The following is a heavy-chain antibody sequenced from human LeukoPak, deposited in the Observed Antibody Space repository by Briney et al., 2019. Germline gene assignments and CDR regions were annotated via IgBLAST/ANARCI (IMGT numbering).Heavy chain of an antibody. D-gene: IGHD2-2*01. CDR3: ARGYRMAIVVVPAAKSFWFDP. J-gene: IGHJ5*02. Sequence: PSETLSPTCAVYGGSFSGYYWSWIRQPPGKGLEWIGEINHSGSTNYNPSLKSRVTISVDTSKNQFSLKLSSVTAADTAVYYCARGYRMAIVVVPAAKSFWFDPWGQGTLVTVSS. V-gene: IGHV4-34*01. CDR2: INHSGST. CDR1: GGSFSGYY.